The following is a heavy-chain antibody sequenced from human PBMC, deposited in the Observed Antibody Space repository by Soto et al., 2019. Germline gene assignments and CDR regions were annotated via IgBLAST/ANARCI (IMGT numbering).Heavy chain of an antibody. J-gene: IGHJ6*02. V-gene: IGHV3-21*01. D-gene: IGHD3-16*01. CDR2: ISSSSSYI. CDR3: ARDLIHGNNYYYGVDV. Sequence: LRLSCAASGFTFSSYSMNWVRQAPGKGLEWVSSISSSSSYIYYADSVKGRFTISRDNAKNSLYLQMNSLRAEDTAVYYCARDLIHGNNYYYGVDVWGQGTTVTVSS. CDR1: GFTFSSYS.